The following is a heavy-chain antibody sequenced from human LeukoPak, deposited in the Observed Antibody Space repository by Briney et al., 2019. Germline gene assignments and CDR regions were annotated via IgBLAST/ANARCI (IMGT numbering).Heavy chain of an antibody. V-gene: IGHV3-64*01. CDR1: GFTFNSYA. Sequence: GGSLRLSCAASGFTFNSYAMQWVRQAPGKGLEYVSGISNDGDSTYYATSVKGRFIISRDNSKNSLYLQMNSLRAEDTAVYYCAREGGSGSYSRWFDPWGLGTPVTVSS. CDR3: AREGGSGSYSRWFDP. J-gene: IGHJ5*02. CDR2: ISNDGDST. D-gene: IGHD3-10*01.